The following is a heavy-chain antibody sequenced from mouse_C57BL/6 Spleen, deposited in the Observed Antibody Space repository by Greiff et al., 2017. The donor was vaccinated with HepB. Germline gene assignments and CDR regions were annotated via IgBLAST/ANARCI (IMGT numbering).Heavy chain of an antibody. CDR2: ISSGSSTI. CDR1: GFTFSDYG. V-gene: IGHV5-17*01. CDR3: AREDSSYAWLAY. J-gene: IGHJ3*01. D-gene: IGHD1-1*01. Sequence: EVMLVESGGGLVKPGGSLKLSCAASGFTFSDYGMHWVRQAPEKGLEWVAYISSGSSTIYYADTVKGRFTISRDNAKNTLFLQMTSLRSEDTAMYYCAREDSSYAWLAYWGQGTLVTVSA.